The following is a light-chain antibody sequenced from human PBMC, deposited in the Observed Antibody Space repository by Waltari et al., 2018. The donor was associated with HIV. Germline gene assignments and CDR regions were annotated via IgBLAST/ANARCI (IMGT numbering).Light chain of an antibody. Sequence: QSALTQPASVSGSPGQSITISCPCTSSHLRGYDYVSWYQPHPGKPPKHLIYGVSSRPSGVSNRFSGSRSGNTASLTISGLQADDEAHYYCSAYTTYSPLAVFGGGTKLTVL. J-gene: IGLJ2*01. CDR3: SAYTTYSPLAV. CDR2: GVS. CDR1: SSHLRGYDY. V-gene: IGLV2-14*01.